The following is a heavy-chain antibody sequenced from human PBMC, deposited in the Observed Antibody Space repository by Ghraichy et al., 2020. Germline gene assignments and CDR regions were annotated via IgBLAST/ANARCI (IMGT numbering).Heavy chain of an antibody. Sequence: SQTLSLTCTVSGGSINNHFWTWIRQPPGKGLECVGYMSYGGSTRYNPTLKSRVTMSLDTSKNQSSLNLRSVIAADAAVYYCAREALPVDDSRDYYGSGGYFYYGMDVWGQGITVTVSS. CDR1: GGSINNHF. J-gene: IGHJ6*02. V-gene: IGHV4-59*11. D-gene: IGHD3-22*01. CDR3: AREALPVDDSRDYYGSGGYFYYGMDV. CDR2: MSYGGST.